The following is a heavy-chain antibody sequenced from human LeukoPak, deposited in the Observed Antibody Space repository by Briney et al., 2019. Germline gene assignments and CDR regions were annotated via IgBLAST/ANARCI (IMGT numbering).Heavy chain of an antibody. J-gene: IGHJ4*02. CDR3: AKDRTMGYCSGGRCAYFDY. CDR2: ISGNGGYT. V-gene: IGHV3-23*01. CDR1: GFIFSSYA. Sequence: HTGGSLRLSCAASGFIFSSYAMSWVRQAPGKGLEGVSGISGNGGYTYYADSVKGRFTISRDNSKNTLYLQMNSLRAEDTAVYYCAKDRTMGYCSGGRCAYFDYWGQGTLVTVSS. D-gene: IGHD2-15*01.